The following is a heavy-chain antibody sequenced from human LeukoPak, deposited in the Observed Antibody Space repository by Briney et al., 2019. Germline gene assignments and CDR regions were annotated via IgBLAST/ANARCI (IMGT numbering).Heavy chain of an antibody. J-gene: IGHJ4*02. D-gene: IGHD3-16*01. CDR2: VYYSGNT. CDR3: ARHGLYQDYGY. CDR1: GGYISSSTSF. Sequence: SETLSLTCTVSGGYISSSTSFWAWIRQPPGKGLEWIGNVYYSGNTHYNPSLKSRVTISLDTSKSQFSLRLTSVTAADTAVYFCARHGLYQDYGYWGEGILVAVSS. V-gene: IGHV4-39*01.